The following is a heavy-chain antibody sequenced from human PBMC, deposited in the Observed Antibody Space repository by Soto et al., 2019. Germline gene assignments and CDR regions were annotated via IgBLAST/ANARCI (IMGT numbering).Heavy chain of an antibody. Sequence: LRLSCAASGFTFSSYSMNWVRQAPWKGLEWVSSISSSSSYIYYADSVKGRFTISRDNAKNSLYLQMNSLRAEDTAVYYCARDPRGSSWYVNWFDPWGQGTLVTVSS. CDR2: ISSSSSYI. D-gene: IGHD6-13*01. CDR1: GFTFSSYS. V-gene: IGHV3-21*01. CDR3: ARDPRGSSWYVNWFDP. J-gene: IGHJ5*02.